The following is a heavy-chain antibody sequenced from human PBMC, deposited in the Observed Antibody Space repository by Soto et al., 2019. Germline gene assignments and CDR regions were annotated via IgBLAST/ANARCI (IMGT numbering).Heavy chain of an antibody. D-gene: IGHD3-3*01. CDR2: IYYSGST. Sequence: SETLSLTCTVSGGSISSSSYYWGWIRQPPGKGLEWIGSIYYSGSTYYNPSLKSRVTISIDTSKNQFSLKLSSVTAADTAVYYCARDPGAYDFWSGYGPYGMDVWGQGTTVTVSS. CDR1: GGSISSSSYY. J-gene: IGHJ6*02. V-gene: IGHV4-39*02. CDR3: ARDPGAYDFWSGYGPYGMDV.